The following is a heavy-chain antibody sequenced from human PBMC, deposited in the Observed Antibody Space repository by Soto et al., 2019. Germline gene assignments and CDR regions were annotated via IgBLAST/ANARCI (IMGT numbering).Heavy chain of an antibody. CDR3: ARSLVVVVIEDAFDI. Sequence: KVSFQASVGTFSSYAISWVRQAPGQGLEWMGGIIPIFGTANYAQKFQGRVTITADESTSTAYMELSSLRSEDTAVYYCARSLVVVVIEDAFDIWGQGTMVTVSS. CDR1: VGTFSSYA. CDR2: IIPIFGTA. D-gene: IGHD3-22*01. J-gene: IGHJ3*02. V-gene: IGHV1-69*01.